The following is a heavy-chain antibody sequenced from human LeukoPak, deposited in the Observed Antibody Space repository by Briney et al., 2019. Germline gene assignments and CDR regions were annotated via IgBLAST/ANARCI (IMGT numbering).Heavy chain of an antibody. CDR3: ARSPGHRGCDY. Sequence: PSETLSLTCTVSGASISSSYYWSWIRQPPGKGLEWIGYIYYSGSTNYNPSLESRVTMSIDTSNNQFSLKLTSVTATDTAVYYCARSPGHRGCDYWGQGTLVTVSS. CDR1: GASISSSYY. CDR2: IYYSGST. J-gene: IGHJ4*02. D-gene: IGHD2-21*01. V-gene: IGHV4-59*01.